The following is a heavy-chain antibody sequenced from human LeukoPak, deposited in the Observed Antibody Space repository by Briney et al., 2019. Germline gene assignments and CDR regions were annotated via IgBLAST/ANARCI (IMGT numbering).Heavy chain of an antibody. Sequence: PSETLSLTCAVYGGSFSGYYWSWIRQPPGKGLEWIGEINHSGSTNYNPSLKSRVTISVDTSKNQFSLKLSSVTAADTAVYYCARTESRDGYNFGYWGQGTLVTVSS. CDR2: INHSGST. J-gene: IGHJ4*02. D-gene: IGHD5-24*01. V-gene: IGHV4-34*01. CDR1: GGSFSGYY. CDR3: ARTESRDGYNFGY.